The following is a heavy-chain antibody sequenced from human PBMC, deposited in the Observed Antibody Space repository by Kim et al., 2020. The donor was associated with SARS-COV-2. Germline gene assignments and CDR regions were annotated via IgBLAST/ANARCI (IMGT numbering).Heavy chain of an antibody. J-gene: IGHJ4*02. CDR2: IYYSGST. V-gene: IGHV4-39*01. Sequence: SETLSLTCTVSGGSISSSSYYWGWIRQPPGKGLEWIGSIYYSGSTYYNPSLKSRVTISVDTSKNQFSLKLSSVTAADTAVYYCARTRGWRTRGIAAAPPDYWGQGTLVTVSS. D-gene: IGHD6-13*01. CDR1: GGSISSSSYY. CDR3: ARTRGWRTRGIAAAPPDY.